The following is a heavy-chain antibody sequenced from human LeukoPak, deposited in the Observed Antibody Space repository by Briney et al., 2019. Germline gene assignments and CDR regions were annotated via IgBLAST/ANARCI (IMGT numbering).Heavy chain of an antibody. CDR1: GFTFSSYA. D-gene: IGHD6-19*01. J-gene: IGHJ4*02. CDR2: ISGSGGST. CDR3: AKARGMVRMGQWPEFDY. Sequence: GGSLRLSCAASGFTFSSYAMSWVRQAPGKGLEWVSAISGSGGSTYYADSVKGRFTISRDNSKNTLYLQMNSLRAEDTAVYYCAKARGMVRMGQWPEFDYWGQGTLVTVSS. V-gene: IGHV3-23*01.